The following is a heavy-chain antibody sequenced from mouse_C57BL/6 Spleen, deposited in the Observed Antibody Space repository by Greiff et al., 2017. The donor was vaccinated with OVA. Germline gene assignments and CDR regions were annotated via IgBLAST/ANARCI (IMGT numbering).Heavy chain of an antibody. CDR2: INPDSSTI. CDR3: ARPHYYGSSYGFAY. Sequence: CAASGIDFSRYWMSWVRRAPGTGLEWIGEINPDSSTINYAPSLKDKFIISRDNAKNTLYLQMSKVRSEDTALYYCARPHYYGSSYGFAYWGQGTLVTVSA. CDR1: GIDFSRYW. V-gene: IGHV4-1*01. D-gene: IGHD1-1*01. J-gene: IGHJ3*01.